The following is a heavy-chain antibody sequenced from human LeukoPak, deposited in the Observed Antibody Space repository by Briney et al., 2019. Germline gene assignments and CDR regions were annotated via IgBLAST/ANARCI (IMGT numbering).Heavy chain of an antibody. J-gene: IGHJ4*02. V-gene: IGHV1-18*04. Sequence: KISCKGSGHSFTSFWIAWVRQAPGQGLEWMGWINTYKGDTLYAQKLQGRVTMTADTSTNTAYMELRSLRFDDTAVYYCAREFCLCYGDNCFYFFDTWGQGFRVTVSS. D-gene: IGHD4-23*01. CDR2: INTYKGDT. CDR1: GHSFTSFW. CDR3: AREFCLCYGDNCFYFFDT.